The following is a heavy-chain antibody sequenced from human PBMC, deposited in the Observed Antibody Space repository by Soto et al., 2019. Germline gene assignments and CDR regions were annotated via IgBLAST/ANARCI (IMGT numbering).Heavy chain of an antibody. J-gene: IGHJ6*02. CDR2: IIPVFGTA. V-gene: IGHV1-69*13. Sequence: SVKVSCKASGGTFICYALSGVRQAPVQGLEWMGGIIPVFGTANYAQKFQGRVTITADESTSTAYMELSSLRSEDTAVYYCARIHGSGSPYYYYGMDVWGQGTRVTVSS. CDR1: GGTFICYA. D-gene: IGHD3-10*01. CDR3: ARIHGSGSPYYYYGMDV.